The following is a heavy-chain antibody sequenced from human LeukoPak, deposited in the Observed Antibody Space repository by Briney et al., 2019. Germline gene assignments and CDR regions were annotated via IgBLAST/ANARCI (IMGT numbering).Heavy chain of an antibody. V-gene: IGHV3-30*02. CDR1: GFTFSSYG. Sequence: PGGSLRLSCAASGFTFSSYGMHWVRQAPGKGLEWVAFIRYDGSNKYYADSVKGRFTISRDNSKNTLYLQMNSLRAEDTAVYYCAKLNALEPLSPRYWGQGTLVTVSS. D-gene: IGHD1-1*01. J-gene: IGHJ4*02. CDR2: IRYDGSNK. CDR3: AKLNALEPLSPRY.